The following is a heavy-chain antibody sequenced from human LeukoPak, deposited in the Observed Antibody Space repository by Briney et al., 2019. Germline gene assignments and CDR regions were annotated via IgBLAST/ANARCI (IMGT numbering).Heavy chain of an antibody. D-gene: IGHD2-15*01. CDR1: GFTFSSYG. CDR3: ARAPRYCRGGSCYWTAFDI. V-gene: IGHV3-33*08. CDR2: TWYDGSNK. J-gene: IGHJ3*02. Sequence: GGSLRLSCAASGFTFSSYGTHWVRQAPGKGLEWVAVTWYDGSNKYYADSVKGRFTISRDNSKNTLYLQMNSLRAEDTAVYHCARAPRYCRGGSCYWTAFDIWGRGTMVTVSS.